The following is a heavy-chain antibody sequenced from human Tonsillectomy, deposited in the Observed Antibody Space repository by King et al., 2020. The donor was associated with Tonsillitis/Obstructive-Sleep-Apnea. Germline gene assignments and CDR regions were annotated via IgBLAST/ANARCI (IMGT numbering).Heavy chain of an antibody. CDR2: IYSGGST. V-gene: IGHV3-66*01. D-gene: IGHD3-22*01. Sequence: EVQLVESGGGLVQPGGSLRLSCAASGFTVSSNYMSWVRQAPGKGLEWVSVIYSGGSTYYADSVKGRFTISRDNSKKTLYLQMNSLRAEDTAVYYCARSRYYYDSSGSLYIWGPGTMVTVSS. CDR1: GFTVSSNY. CDR3: ARSRYYYDSSGSLYI. J-gene: IGHJ3*02.